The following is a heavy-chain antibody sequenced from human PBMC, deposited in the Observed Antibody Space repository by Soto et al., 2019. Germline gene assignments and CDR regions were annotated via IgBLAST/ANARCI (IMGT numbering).Heavy chain of an antibody. V-gene: IGHV1-3*01. CDR2: INAGNGNT. CDR1: GYTFTGYA. J-gene: IGHJ4*02. CDR3: ARAVAVPADFDY. D-gene: IGHD6-19*01. Sequence: GASVKVSCKASGYTFTGYAMHWVRQAPGQRLEWMGWINAGNGNTKYSQKFQGRVTITRDTSASAAYMELSSLSSEDTAVYYCARAVAVPADFDYWGQGTLVTGSS.